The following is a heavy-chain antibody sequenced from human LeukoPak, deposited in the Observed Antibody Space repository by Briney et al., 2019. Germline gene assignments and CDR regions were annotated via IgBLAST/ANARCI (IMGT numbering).Heavy chain of an antibody. CDR1: GGSISSGDYY. J-gene: IGHJ5*02. CDR2: IYYSGST. Sequence: PSETLSLTCTVSGGSISSGDYYWGWVRQPPGTGLEWVGYIYYSGSTYYNPSLKSRVTISVDTSKNQFSLKLSSVTAADTAVYYCAREKDYDYVWGSYRYTETWGQGTLVTVSS. D-gene: IGHD3-16*02. V-gene: IGHV4-30-4*01. CDR3: AREKDYDYVWGSYRYTET.